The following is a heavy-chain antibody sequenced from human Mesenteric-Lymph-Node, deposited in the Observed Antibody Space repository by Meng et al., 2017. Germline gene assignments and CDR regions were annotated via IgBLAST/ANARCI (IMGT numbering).Heavy chain of an antibody. CDR2: ISGSGCST. CDR1: GFTVSSYA. CDR3: ENGWVLRY. Sequence: VQLVGAGGGVVQAGGSLRLSCAGSGFTVSSYAMSWVRQSLWKGLEWVSSISGSGCSTTYADSVKGRFTISRDNSKNTLYLQMNSLRAEDTYVYYCENGWVLRYWGQGTLVTVSS. V-gene: IGHV3-23*04. J-gene: IGHJ4*02. D-gene: IGHD3-16*01.